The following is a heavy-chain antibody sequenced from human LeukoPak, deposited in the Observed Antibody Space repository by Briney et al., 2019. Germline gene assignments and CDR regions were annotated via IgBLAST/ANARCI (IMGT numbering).Heavy chain of an antibody. V-gene: IGHV3-64*01. CDR1: GFTFSSYA. CDR2: IRSNGGST. CDR3: ARGIVVPAAKGGFWFDP. J-gene: IGHJ5*02. Sequence: PGGSLRLSCAASGFTFSSYAMHWVRQAPGKGLEYVSAIRSNGGSTYYANSVKGRFNISRDNSKNTLYLQMGGLRAEDMAVYYCARGIVVPAAKGGFWFDPWGQGTLVTVSS. D-gene: IGHD2-2*01.